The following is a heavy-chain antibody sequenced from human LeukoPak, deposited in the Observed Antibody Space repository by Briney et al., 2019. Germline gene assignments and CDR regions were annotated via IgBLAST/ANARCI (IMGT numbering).Heavy chain of an antibody. CDR3: AREKSGGYFDY. V-gene: IGHV3-21*01. D-gene: IGHD1-26*01. CDR2: ISSSSSYI. CDR1: GFTFSSYS. Sequence: GGSLRLSCAASGFTFSSYSMNWVSQAPGKGLAWVSSISSSSSYIYYADSVKGRFTISRDNAKNSLYLQMNSLRAEDTAVYYCAREKSGGYFDYWGQGTLVTVSS. J-gene: IGHJ4*02.